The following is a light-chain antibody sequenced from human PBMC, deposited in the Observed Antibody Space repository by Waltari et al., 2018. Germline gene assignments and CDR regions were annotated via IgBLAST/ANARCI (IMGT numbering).Light chain of an antibody. V-gene: IGKV3-20*01. Sequence: ELVLTQSPGPLSLSPGERAPLSCRASQNIGRYFVWYQQKPGQPPRLRIYAASTRATGIPDRVIGSGSETDFTLTSARLEPEDFAVYFCQNHERLPATFGQGTKVEI. CDR1: QNIGRY. CDR3: QNHERLPAT. J-gene: IGKJ1*01. CDR2: AAS.